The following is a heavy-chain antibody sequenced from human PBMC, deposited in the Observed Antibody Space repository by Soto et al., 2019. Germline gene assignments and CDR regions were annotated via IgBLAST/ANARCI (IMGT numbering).Heavy chain of an antibody. V-gene: IGHV3-30*04. CDR3: ARRSFPYCGSALAPWSDALDL. CDR2: ISYNGNNK. J-gene: IGHJ3*01. D-gene: IGHD1-26*01. Sequence: QVQLVESVGGVVQPGRSLRLSCAASGFSISTYALHWVRQAPGKGPEWVAIISYNGNNKHYADSVKGRFTISRDNPKNTVDLQMNSLRVEDTARYYCARRSFPYCGSALAPWSDALDLWGQGTMVTVSS. CDR1: GFSISTYA.